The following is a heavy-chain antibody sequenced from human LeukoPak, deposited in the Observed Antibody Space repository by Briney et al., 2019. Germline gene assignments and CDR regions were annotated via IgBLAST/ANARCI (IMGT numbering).Heavy chain of an antibody. J-gene: IGHJ5*02. CDR1: GYSFTSYW. CDR2: IYPGDSDT. V-gene: IGHV5-51*01. D-gene: IGHD5-12*01. Sequence: PGGSLRLSCKGSGYSFTSYWIGWVRQMPGKGLEWMGIIYPGDSDTRYSPSFQGQVTISADKSISTAYLQWSSLKASDTAMYYCARHDTITHGNWFDPWGQGTLVTVSS. CDR3: ARHDTITHGNWFDP.